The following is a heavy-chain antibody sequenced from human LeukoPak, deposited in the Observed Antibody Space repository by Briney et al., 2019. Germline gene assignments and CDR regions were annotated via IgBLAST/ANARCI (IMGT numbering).Heavy chain of an antibody. D-gene: IGHD3-3*01. V-gene: IGHV3-23*01. J-gene: IGHJ4*02. CDR2: ISGSGGST. Sequence: PGGSLRLSCAASGFTFSSYAMSWVRQAPGKGLEWVSAISGSGGSTYYADSVKGRFIISRDNSKNTLYLQMNSLRAEDTAVYYCAKQKPTNYDFWSGYWFDYWGQGTLVTVSS. CDR1: GFTFSSYA. CDR3: AKQKPTNYDFWSGYWFDY.